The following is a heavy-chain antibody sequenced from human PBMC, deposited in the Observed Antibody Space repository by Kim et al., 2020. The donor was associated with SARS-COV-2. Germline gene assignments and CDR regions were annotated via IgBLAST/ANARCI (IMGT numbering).Heavy chain of an antibody. V-gene: IGHV3-48*03. CDR1: GFTFSSYE. Sequence: GGSLRLSCAASGFTFSSYEMNWVRHAPGKGLEWVSYISSSGSTIYYADSVKGRFTISRDNAKNSLYLQMNSLRAEDTAVYYCARDWGSVGFDYWGQGTLVTVSS. CDR3: ARDWGSVGFDY. D-gene: IGHD3-16*01. CDR2: ISSSGSTI. J-gene: IGHJ4*02.